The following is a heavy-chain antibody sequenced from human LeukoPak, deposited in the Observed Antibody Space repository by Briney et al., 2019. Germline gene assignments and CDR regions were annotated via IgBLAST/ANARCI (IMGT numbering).Heavy chain of an antibody. D-gene: IGHD2-21*01. CDR1: GFTFSGSA. V-gene: IGHV3-73*01. CDR3: TRPIKYCGGDCYSGYDY. CDR2: IRSKANSYAT. J-gene: IGHJ4*02. Sequence: GGSLRLSCAASGFTFSGSAMHWVRQASGKGLEWVGRIRSKANSYATAYAASVKGRFTISRDDSKNTAYLQMNSLKTEDTAVYYCTRPIKYCGGDCYSGYDYWGQGTLVTVSS.